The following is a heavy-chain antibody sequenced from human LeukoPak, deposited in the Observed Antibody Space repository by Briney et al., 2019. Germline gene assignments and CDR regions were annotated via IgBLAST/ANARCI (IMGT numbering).Heavy chain of an antibody. CDR3: ARNEWIDY. CDR2: ISSSGTTM. CDR1: GFTFSSYS. J-gene: IGHJ4*02. Sequence: GGSLRLSCAASGFTFSSYSINWLRQAPGKGLEWLSYISSSGTTMYYADSVKGRFTISRDNAKNSLYLQMNSLRDEDTAVYYCARNEWIDYWGQGTLVTVSS. D-gene: IGHD3-3*01. V-gene: IGHV3-48*02.